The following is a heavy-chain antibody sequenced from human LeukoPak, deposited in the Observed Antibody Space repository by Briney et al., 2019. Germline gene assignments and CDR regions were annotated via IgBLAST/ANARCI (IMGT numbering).Heavy chain of an antibody. CDR2: INHSGST. J-gene: IGHJ3*02. V-gene: IGHV4-34*01. CDR3: ARYGTQGAFDI. CDR1: GGSISSYY. D-gene: IGHD1-1*01. Sequence: SETLSLTCTVSGGSISSYYWSWIRQPPGKGLEWIGEINHSGSTNYNPSLKSRVTISVDTSKNQFSLKLSSVTAADTAVYYCARYGTQGAFDIWGQGTMVTVSS.